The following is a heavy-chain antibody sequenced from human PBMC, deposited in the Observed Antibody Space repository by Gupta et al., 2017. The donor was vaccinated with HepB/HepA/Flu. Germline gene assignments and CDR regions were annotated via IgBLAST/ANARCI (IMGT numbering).Heavy chain of an antibody. CDR2: IYYSGRT. D-gene: IGHD3-22*01. Sequence: QVQLQESGPGLVKPSETLSLTCTVSGGSIHGYYCGWIRQPPGKGLEWIGYIYYSGRTKYNPSLKSRVAMSVDTSQNHFSLKMNSVTAADTAVYYCARYDSGGYSLEYWGQGTLVTVSS. CDR1: GGSIHGYY. V-gene: IGHV4-59*01. J-gene: IGHJ4*02. CDR3: ARYDSGGYSLEY.